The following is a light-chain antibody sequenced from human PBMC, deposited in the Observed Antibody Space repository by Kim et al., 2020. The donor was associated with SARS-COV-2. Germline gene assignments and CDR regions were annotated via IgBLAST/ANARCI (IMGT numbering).Light chain of an antibody. CDR1: SNDVGTYKY. CDR3: SSYTRVSTWV. Sequence: GQSIPLPCTGTSNDVGTYKYVSWYQQHPCKAPQLLIFEVSERPSGVSDRFSGSNSGNAASLTISGLQAEDEGDYYCSSYTRVSTWVFGGGTKVTVL. CDR2: EVS. J-gene: IGLJ3*02. V-gene: IGLV2-14*03.